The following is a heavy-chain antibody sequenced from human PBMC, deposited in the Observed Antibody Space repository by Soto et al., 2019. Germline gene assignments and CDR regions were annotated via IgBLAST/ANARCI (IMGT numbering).Heavy chain of an antibody. CDR3: ARSRYTSGWWTPPFDY. V-gene: IGHV4-59*01. D-gene: IGHD6-19*01. CDR1: GGSISSYY. Sequence: QVQLQESGPGLVKPSESLSLTCAVSGGSISSYYWSWIRQPPGKGLEWIGYIYYSGSTNYNPSLKRRVTISVATSKNQFSLKLTSVPAADTAVYYCARSRYTSGWWTPPFDYWGQGTLVTVSS. J-gene: IGHJ4*02. CDR2: IYYSGST.